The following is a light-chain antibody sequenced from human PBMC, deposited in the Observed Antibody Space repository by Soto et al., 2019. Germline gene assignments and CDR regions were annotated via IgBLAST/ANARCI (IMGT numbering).Light chain of an antibody. CDR3: QQYGISPRT. CDR1: HSISSY. Sequence: EIVLTQSPATLSLSPGERATLSCRASHSISSYLAWYQQKPGQPPRLVIYDASNRATGIPARFSGSGSGTDFTLTISRLEPEDIAVYYCQQYGISPRTFGQGTKVDIK. V-gene: IGKV3-11*01. CDR2: DAS. J-gene: IGKJ1*01.